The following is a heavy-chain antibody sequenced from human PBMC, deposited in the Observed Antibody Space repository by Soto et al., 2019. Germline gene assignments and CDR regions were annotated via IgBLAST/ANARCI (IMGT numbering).Heavy chain of an antibody. CDR2: IYPGDSDT. J-gene: IGHJ6*02. D-gene: IGHD2-2*01. CDR1: GYSFTSYW. V-gene: IGHV5-51*01. CDR3: ARRGGYCSSTSCYYYGMDV. Sequence: ESLKISCKGSGYSFTSYWIGWVRQMPGKGLEWMGIIYPGDSDTRYSPSFQGQVTISADKSISTAYLQWSSLKASDTAMYYCARRGGYCSSTSCYYYGMDVWGQGTTVTVSS.